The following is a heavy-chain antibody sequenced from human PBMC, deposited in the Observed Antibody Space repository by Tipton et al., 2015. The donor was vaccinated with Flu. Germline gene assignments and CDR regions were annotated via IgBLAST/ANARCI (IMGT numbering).Heavy chain of an antibody. CDR2: IFYSGTT. CDR3: ARTYTFGHIDY. V-gene: IGHV4-4*02. D-gene: IGHD3-10*01. Sequence: GLVKPSETLSLTCTVSGGSISHNNLWGWVRQPPGKGLEWIGEIFYSGTTNYNSSLKSRVTISVDKSKNQFFLKLTSVTAADTAVYYCARTYTFGHIDYWGRGTLVTVSS. CDR1: GGSISHNNL. J-gene: IGHJ4*02.